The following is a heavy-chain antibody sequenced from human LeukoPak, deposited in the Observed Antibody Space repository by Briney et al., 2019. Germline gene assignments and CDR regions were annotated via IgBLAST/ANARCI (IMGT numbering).Heavy chain of an antibody. V-gene: IGHV4-39*07. Sequence: SETLSLTCTVSGGSISSSSYYWGWIRQPPGKGLEWIGRIYYSGSTYYNPSLKSRVTISVDTSKNQFSLKLSSVTAADTAVYYCARDVDSHYYYYYMDVWGKGTTVTVSS. CDR1: GGSISSSSYY. D-gene: IGHD3-22*01. CDR2: IYYSGST. J-gene: IGHJ6*03. CDR3: ARDVDSHYYYYYMDV.